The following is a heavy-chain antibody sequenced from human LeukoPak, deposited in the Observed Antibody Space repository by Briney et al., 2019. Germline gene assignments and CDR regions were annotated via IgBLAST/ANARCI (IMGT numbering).Heavy chain of an antibody. D-gene: IGHD3-3*01. J-gene: IGHJ6*03. CDR3: ARGSPWSYYYMDV. Sequence: HTGVSLRLSCTASGFDFSNFDFHWLRQLRGKGLEGVSHIDTAGGTYYPGSVKGRFTISRANAKKSLYLQMHNLRVGDTALYFCARGSPWSYYYMDVWGVGTAVSVS. CDR2: IDTAGGT. V-gene: IGHV3-13*01. CDR1: GFDFSNFD.